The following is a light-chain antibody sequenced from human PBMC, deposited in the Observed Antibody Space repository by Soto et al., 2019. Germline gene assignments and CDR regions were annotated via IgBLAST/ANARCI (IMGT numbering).Light chain of an antibody. CDR3: QSYNDWPFT. Sequence: EIVMTQSPATLSVSPGERVTLSCRASESLSTYLDWYQQKPGQAPRLLIYGASTKATGIPARFSGSGSATDFTLTISSLQSEDFAFYYCQSYNDWPFTFGQGTKLEI. V-gene: IGKV3-15*01. J-gene: IGKJ2*01. CDR2: GAS. CDR1: ESLSTY.